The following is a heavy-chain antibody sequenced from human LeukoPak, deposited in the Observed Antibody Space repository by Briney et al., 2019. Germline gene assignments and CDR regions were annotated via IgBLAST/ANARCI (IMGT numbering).Heavy chain of an antibody. CDR3: ARNPGITMLRGVVGRGWFDP. Sequence: ASVKVSCKASGGTFSSYAISWVRQAPGQGLEWMGGIIPIFGTANYAQKFQGRVTITADESTSTAYMELSSLRSEDTAVYYCARNPGITMLRGVVGRGWFDPWGQGTLVTVSS. D-gene: IGHD3-10*01. CDR2: IIPIFGTA. V-gene: IGHV1-69*01. J-gene: IGHJ5*02. CDR1: GGTFSSYA.